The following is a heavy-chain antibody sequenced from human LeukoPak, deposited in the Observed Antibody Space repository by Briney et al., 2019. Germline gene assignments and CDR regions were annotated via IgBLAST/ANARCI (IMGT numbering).Heavy chain of an antibody. CDR2: ISTSGAGT. J-gene: IGHJ4*02. V-gene: IGHV3-23*01. CDR3: AKDRLDGAAAEY. CDR1: GFSFSNYV. Sequence: KTGGSLRLSCAASGFSFSNYVMSWVRQTPGKGLEWVSVISTSGAGTYYAESVEGRFTISRDNSKNTVYLQMNSLRAEDTAVYHCAKDRLDGAAAEYWGQGTLVTVSS. D-gene: IGHD6-13*01.